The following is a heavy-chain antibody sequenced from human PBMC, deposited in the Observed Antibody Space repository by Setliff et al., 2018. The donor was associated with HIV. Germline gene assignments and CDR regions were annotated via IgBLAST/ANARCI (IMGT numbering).Heavy chain of an antibody. CDR3: AKKVPGVGVAGPFDY. D-gene: IGHD6-19*01. V-gene: IGHV3-30-3*02. J-gene: IGHJ4*02. CDR1: GFTFSYYA. CDR2: ISDDGSTK. Sequence: GGSLRLSCAASGFTFSYYAMHWVRQAPGKGPECVAVISDDGSTKHYGDSVKGRFTISRDNSKNTLYLQMNSLRAEDTAVYYCAKKVPGVGVAGPFDYWGQGTLVTVSS.